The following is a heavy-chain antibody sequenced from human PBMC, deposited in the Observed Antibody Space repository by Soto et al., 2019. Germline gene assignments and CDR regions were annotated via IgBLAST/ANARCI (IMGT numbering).Heavy chain of an antibody. V-gene: IGHV3-21*05. CDR3: ARVIWSGHLTSDL. Sequence: GGSLRLSCAASGFTFSSNSMKWVRQAPGKGLEWISYISSSSTIYADSVKGRFTISRDNAKNSLYLQMNSLRDEDTAVYYCARVIWSGHLTSDLWGQGTLVTVSS. CDR1: GFTFSSNS. J-gene: IGHJ5*02. CDR2: ISSSSTI. D-gene: IGHD3-3*01.